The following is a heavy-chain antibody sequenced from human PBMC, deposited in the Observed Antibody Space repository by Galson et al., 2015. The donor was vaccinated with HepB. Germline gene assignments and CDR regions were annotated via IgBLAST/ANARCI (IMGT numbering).Heavy chain of an antibody. J-gene: IGHJ2*01. CDR3: ARQESGGLLMVYASHDWYFDL. Sequence: SETLSLTCTVSGGSISSSSYYWGWIRQPPGKGLEWIGSIYYSGSTYYNPSLKSRVTISVDTSKNQFSLKLSSVTAADTAVYYCARQESGGLLMVYASHDWYFDLWGRGTLVTVSS. D-gene: IGHD2-8*01. CDR1: GGSISSSSYY. CDR2: IYYSGST. V-gene: IGHV4-39*01.